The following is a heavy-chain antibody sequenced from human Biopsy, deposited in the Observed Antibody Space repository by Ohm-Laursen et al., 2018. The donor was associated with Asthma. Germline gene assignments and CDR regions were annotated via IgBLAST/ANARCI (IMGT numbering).Heavy chain of an antibody. D-gene: IGHD2-2*01. J-gene: IGHJ4*02. CDR3: ARKAGSCISRTCYSLDF. Sequence: SVKVSCKSLGGTFNTYVIGWVRQAPGQGLEWMGEINSVFGTTTYPQKFQDRVTITADDSTSTVYMELSSLRSEDTAVYYCARKAGSCISRTCYSLDFWGQGTLVTVSS. CDR1: GGTFNTYV. V-gene: IGHV1-69*13. CDR2: INSVFGTT.